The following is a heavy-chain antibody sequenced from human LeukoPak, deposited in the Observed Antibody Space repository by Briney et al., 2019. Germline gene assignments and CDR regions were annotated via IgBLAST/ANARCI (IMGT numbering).Heavy chain of an antibody. D-gene: IGHD3-22*01. Sequence: SETLSLTCAVYGGSFSGYYWSWIRQPPGKGLEWIGEINHSGSTNYNPSLKSRVTISVDTSKNQFSLKLSSVTAADTAVYYCARLFSNYYDSSGTLDYWGQGTLVTVSS. CDR2: INHSGST. CDR1: GGSFSGYY. CDR3: ARLFSNYYDSSGTLDY. J-gene: IGHJ4*02. V-gene: IGHV4-34*01.